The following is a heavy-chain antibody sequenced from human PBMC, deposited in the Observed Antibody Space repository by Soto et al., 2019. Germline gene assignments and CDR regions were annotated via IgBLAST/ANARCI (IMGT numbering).Heavy chain of an antibody. CDR3: ARAPASVGALDY. J-gene: IGHJ4*02. CDR2: IYYSGST. D-gene: IGHD1-26*01. V-gene: IGHV4-59*01. Sequence: SETLSLTCTVSGGSISSYYWSWIRQPPGKGLEWIGYIYYSGSTNYNPSLKSRVTISVDTSKNQFSLKLSSVTAADTAVYYCARAPASVGALDYWGQGTLVTVSS. CDR1: GGSISSYY.